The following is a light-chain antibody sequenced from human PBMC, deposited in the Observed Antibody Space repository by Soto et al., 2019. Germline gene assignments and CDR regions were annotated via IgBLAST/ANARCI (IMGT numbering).Light chain of an antibody. J-gene: IGLJ1*01. Sequence: QSALTQPPSASGSPGQSVTISCTGTSSDVGGYNYVSWYQHHPGNAPKLVIYEVNKRTSGVPERFSGSKSGNTASLTVSGLQAEDEADYYCSSYAGSNTPYVFGTGTKVTVL. CDR2: EVN. CDR1: SSDVGGYNY. CDR3: SSYAGSNTPYV. V-gene: IGLV2-8*01.